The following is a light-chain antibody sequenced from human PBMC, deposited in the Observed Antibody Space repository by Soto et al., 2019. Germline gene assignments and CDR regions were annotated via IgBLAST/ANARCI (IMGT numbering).Light chain of an antibody. CDR3: QSFDSSLSGYV. Sequence: QSVLTQPPSVSGAPGQRVTISCTGSTSNIGAGYDVHWYQQLPGTAPRLVIYDTTNRPSGVPDRFSASRSTTSASLAITGLQVEDEADYYCQSFDSSLSGYVFGTGTKLTVL. J-gene: IGLJ1*01. CDR1: TSNIGAGYD. CDR2: DTT. V-gene: IGLV1-40*01.